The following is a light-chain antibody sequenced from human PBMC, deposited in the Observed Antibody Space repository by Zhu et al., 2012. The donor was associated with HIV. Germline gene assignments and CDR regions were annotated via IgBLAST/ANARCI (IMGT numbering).Light chain of an antibody. CDR3: QQRTDWPIT. CDR2: DAS. Sequence: EVLLTQSPATLSLSPGERATLSCRASQSVSSYLAWYQQKPGQAPRLLIYDASNRATGIPARFSGSGSGTDFTLTISSLEPEDFAVYYCQQRTDWPITFGQGTR. CDR1: QSVSSY. J-gene: IGKJ5*01. V-gene: IGKV3-11*01.